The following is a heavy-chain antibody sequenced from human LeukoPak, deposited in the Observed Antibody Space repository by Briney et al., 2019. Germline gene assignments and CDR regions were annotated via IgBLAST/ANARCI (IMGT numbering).Heavy chain of an antibody. Sequence: AGSLRLSCAASGFTFSTYWMHWVRQAPGKGLVWVSGINSDGSSTSYADSVKGRFTTSRDNAKNTLYLQMNSLRAEDTAVYYCARAQSGFDYWGQGTLVTVSS. CDR2: INSDGSST. J-gene: IGHJ4*02. CDR1: GFTFSTYW. CDR3: ARAQSGFDY. V-gene: IGHV3-74*01.